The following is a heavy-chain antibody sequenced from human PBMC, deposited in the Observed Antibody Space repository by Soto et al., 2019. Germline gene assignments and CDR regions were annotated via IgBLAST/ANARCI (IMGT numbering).Heavy chain of an antibody. V-gene: IGHV4-30-4*01. Sequence: TSETLSLTCTVSGDSISSGDYYWSWIRQPPGKGLEWIGHIYSSGHTYYNPSLTSRLTMSVDTSKDQLSLKLTSVTVADTAVYYCARGREDGSNNFWSGQYTNWFDPWGQGTLVTVSS. CDR3: ARGREDGSNNFWSGQYTNWFDP. D-gene: IGHD3-3*01. CDR1: GDSISSGDYY. CDR2: IYSSGHT. J-gene: IGHJ5*02.